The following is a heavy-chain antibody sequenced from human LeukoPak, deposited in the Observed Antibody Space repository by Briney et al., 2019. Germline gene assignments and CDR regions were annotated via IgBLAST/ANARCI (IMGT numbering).Heavy chain of an antibody. CDR2: ISAYNGNT. V-gene: IGHV1-18*01. Sequence: ASVKVSCKASGYTFTSYGISWVRQAPGQGLEWMGWISAYNGNTNYAQKLQGRVTMTTDTSTSTAYMELRSLRSDDTAVYYCARVTTYYYDSSGYSKPLIDYWGQGTLVTVSS. J-gene: IGHJ4*02. CDR3: ARVTTYYYDSSGYSKPLIDY. D-gene: IGHD3-22*01. CDR1: GYTFTSYG.